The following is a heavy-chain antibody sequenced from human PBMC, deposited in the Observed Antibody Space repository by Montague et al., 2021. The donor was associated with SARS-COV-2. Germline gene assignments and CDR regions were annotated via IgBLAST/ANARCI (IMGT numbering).Heavy chain of an antibody. CDR2: IYNSGST. D-gene: IGHD6-13*01. V-gene: IGHV4-59*01. J-gene: IGHJ3*02. CDR3: ARVGRGSSWYEVAFDI. CDR1: GGSISRYS. Sequence: SETLSLTCTVSGGSISRYSWTWIRQPPGKGLEWIAYIYNSGSTNYNPSLTSRVTTSVDTSKNQFSLKLSSVAAADTAVYYCARVGRGSSWYEVAFDIWGQGTMVTVSS.